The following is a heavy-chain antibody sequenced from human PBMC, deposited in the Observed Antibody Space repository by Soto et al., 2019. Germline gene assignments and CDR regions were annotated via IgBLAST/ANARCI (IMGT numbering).Heavy chain of an antibody. J-gene: IGHJ6*02. D-gene: IGHD2-2*01. Sequence: QVQLVQPGAEVKKPGSSVKVSCKASGGTFSSYAISWVRQAPGQGLEWMVGIIPIFGTANYAQKFQGRVTMSADDSTSTAYKELSSLRSEDTAVYYCARCVVLVAAAMWYYYYGMDVWGQGTTVTVSS. CDR2: IIPIFGTA. V-gene: IGHV1-69*12. CDR3: ARCVVLVAAAMWYYYYGMDV. CDR1: GGTFSSYA.